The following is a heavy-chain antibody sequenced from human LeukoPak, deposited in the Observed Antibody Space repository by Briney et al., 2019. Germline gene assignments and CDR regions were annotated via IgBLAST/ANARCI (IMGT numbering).Heavy chain of an antibody. J-gene: IGHJ2*01. V-gene: IGHV3-23*01. CDR2: ISGSGGST. Sequence: WFSAISGSGGSTYYADSVKGRFTISRDNSKNTLYLQMNSLRAEDTAVYYCAGTGGDWYFDLWGRGTLVTVSS. CDR3: AGTGGDWYFDL. D-gene: IGHD7-27*01.